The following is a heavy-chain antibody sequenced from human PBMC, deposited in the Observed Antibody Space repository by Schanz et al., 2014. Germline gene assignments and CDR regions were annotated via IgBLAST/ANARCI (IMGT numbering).Heavy chain of an antibody. CDR1: GFTFSNYA. D-gene: IGHD1-26*01. V-gene: IGHV3-23*01. Sequence: EVQVLESGEGLVEAGGSLRLSCSASGFTFSNYAMSWVRQAPGKGLDWVSIISGTGSTPYYADSVKGRYTISRDNSKNTLYLQMNSLRAEDTAIYYCAKGRTVWSGSDRKYYFDYWGQGTLVTVSS. CDR3: AKGRTVWSGSDRKYYFDY. J-gene: IGHJ4*02. CDR2: ISGTGSTP.